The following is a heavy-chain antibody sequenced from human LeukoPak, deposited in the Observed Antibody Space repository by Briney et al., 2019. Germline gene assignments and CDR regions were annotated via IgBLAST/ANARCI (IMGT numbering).Heavy chain of an antibody. D-gene: IGHD6-13*01. Sequence: PSATLSLTCTVSGGSISSSSYYWGWIRQPPGKGLEWIGSIYSSGSTYYNPSLKSRVTISVDTSKNQFSLNLNSVTAADTAVYYCARHVQSAAAGIRRFGFWGQGTLVTVSS. CDR3: ARHVQSAAAGIRRFGF. CDR1: GGSISSSSYY. V-gene: IGHV4-39*01. J-gene: IGHJ4*02. CDR2: IYSSGST.